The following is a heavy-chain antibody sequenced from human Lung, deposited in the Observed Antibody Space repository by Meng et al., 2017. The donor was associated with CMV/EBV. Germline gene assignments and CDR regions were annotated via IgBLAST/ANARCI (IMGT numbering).Heavy chain of an antibody. CDR1: GDSITNHTG. CDR3: LRRSGGSV. Sequence: QVRLREAGPALLTPASALSITSAVSGDSITNHTGWAWVRQPPGKGLEWIGEIPHRGSSAYNPSLKSRVSMSIDKSKNQFSLKLTSVTAADTAVYHCLRRSGGSVWGQGTLVTVSS. J-gene: IGHJ1*01. D-gene: IGHD3-10*01. CDR2: IPHRGSS. V-gene: IGHV4-4*02.